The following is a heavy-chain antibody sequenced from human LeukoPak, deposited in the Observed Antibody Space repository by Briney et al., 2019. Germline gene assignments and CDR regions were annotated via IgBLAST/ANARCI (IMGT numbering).Heavy chain of an antibody. V-gene: IGHV4-39*07. CDR3: ARLGSPVYYYYMDV. J-gene: IGHJ6*03. D-gene: IGHD1-26*01. CDR2: IDYSGDT. CDR1: GGSISSNSYF. Sequence: SETLSLTCTVSGGSISSNSYFWCWIRQPPGRGLEWIGSIDYSGDTYSNPSLKSRVTISVDTSKNQFSLKLSSVTAADTAVYYCARLGSPVYYYYMDVWGKGTTVTVSS.